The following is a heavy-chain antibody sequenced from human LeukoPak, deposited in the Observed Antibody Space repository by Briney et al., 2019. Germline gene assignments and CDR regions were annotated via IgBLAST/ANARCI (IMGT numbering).Heavy chain of an antibody. V-gene: IGHV4-38-2*02. CDR3: ARVPYSGTYYVDS. D-gene: IGHD1-26*01. J-gene: IGHJ4*02. CDR2: VYHSGST. CDR1: GYSISSGYY. Sequence: KPSETLSPTCTVSGYSISSGYYWGWIRQPPGKGLEWIGSVYHSGSTYYNPSLSSRVTISVDTSKNQFSLKLSSVTAADTAVYSCARVPYSGTYYVDSWGQGTLVTVSS.